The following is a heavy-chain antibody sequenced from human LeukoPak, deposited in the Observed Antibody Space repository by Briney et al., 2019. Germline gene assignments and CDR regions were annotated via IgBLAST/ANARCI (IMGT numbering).Heavy chain of an antibody. Sequence: GGSLRPSCAASGFTFSSYWMSWVRQAPGKGLEWVANIKEDGSEKYNVDSVKGRFTISRDNAKNSLYLQMNSLRAEDTAVYYCARFIRGVTQSSYDSWGQGTLVTVSS. CDR1: GFTFSSYW. V-gene: IGHV3-7*01. J-gene: IGHJ4*02. CDR2: IKEDGSEK. D-gene: IGHD3-10*01. CDR3: ARFIRGVTQSSYDS.